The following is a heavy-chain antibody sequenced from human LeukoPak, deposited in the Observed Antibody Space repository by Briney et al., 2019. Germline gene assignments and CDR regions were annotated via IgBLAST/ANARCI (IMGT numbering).Heavy chain of an antibody. D-gene: IGHD3-10*01. CDR2: ISISSSSI. J-gene: IGHJ3*01. Sequence: GGSLRLSCAASGFTFSSYSMHWVRQAPGKGLEWVSYISISSSSIYYADSVKGRFTISRDNAKNSLYLQMNSLRDEDTAAYYCARKTYGSGPNAFDFWGQGTMVTVSS. CDR3: ARKTYGSGPNAFDF. CDR1: GFTFSSYS. V-gene: IGHV3-48*02.